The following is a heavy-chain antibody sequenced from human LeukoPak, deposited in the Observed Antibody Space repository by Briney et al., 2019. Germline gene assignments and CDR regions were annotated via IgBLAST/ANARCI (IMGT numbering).Heavy chain of an antibody. J-gene: IGHJ4*02. D-gene: IGHD4-17*01. CDR2: IYHSGST. CDR3: ARVSRYGDQAY. V-gene: IGHV4-30-2*01. Sequence: PSETLSLTCTVSGGSISSGGYYWSWIRQPPGKGLEWIGYIYHSGSTYYNPSLKSRVTISVDRSKNQFSLKLSSVTAADTAVYYCARVSRYGDQAYWGQGTLVTVSS. CDR1: GGSISSGGYY.